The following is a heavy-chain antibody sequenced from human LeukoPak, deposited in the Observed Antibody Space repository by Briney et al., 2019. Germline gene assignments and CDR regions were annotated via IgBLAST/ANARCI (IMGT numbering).Heavy chain of an antibody. CDR1: GFTFSSYS. CDR2: ISSCSSYI. J-gene: IGHJ4*02. Sequence: GGSLRLSCAASGFTFSSYSMNWVRQAPGKGLEWVSSISSCSSYIYYADSVKGRFTISRDNAKNSLYLQMNSLRAEDTAPYYCARTAMGDYVRFPNDYWGQGTLVTVSS. D-gene: IGHD4-17*01. V-gene: IGHV3-21*04. CDR3: ARTAMGDYVRFPNDY.